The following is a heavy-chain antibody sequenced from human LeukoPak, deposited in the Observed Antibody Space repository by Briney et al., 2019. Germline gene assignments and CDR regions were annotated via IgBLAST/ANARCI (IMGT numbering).Heavy chain of an antibody. Sequence: PSETLSLTCTVSGGSISSSSYYWGWIRQPPGKGLEWIGSIYYSGSTYYNPSLKSRVTISVDTSKNQFSLKLSSVTAADTAVYYCARDSANFFDYWGQGTLVTVSS. CDR3: ARDSANFFDY. D-gene: IGHD4/OR15-4a*01. V-gene: IGHV4-39*07. CDR1: GGSISSSSYY. CDR2: IYYSGST. J-gene: IGHJ4*02.